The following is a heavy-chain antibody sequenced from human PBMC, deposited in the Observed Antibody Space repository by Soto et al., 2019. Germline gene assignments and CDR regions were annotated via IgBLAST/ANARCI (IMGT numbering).Heavy chain of an antibody. CDR3: ARHQGPSTSENWFDP. Sequence: QVHLVQSGVEVKTPGASVKVSCQASGYTFFTYDISWVRQAPGQGLEWMGWISTYSGDTKYAQKFQVRITMTTDTSTTTANLELTSLRSDDTAVYYCARHQGPSTSENWFDPWCQGTLVTVSS. J-gene: IGHJ5*02. CDR1: GYTFFTYD. CDR2: ISTYSGDT. V-gene: IGHV1-18*01.